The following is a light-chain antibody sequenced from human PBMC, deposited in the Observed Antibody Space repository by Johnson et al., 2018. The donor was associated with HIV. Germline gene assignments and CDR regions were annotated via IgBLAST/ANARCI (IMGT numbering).Light chain of an antibody. V-gene: IGLV1-51*02. Sequence: VLTQPPSVSAAPGQKVTISCSGSSSDMGNYAVSWYQQLPGTAPKLPIYENNKRPSGITDRISGSKSGTSATLGITGLQTGDEADYYCGTWDCSLRARFFGTGTKVTVL. CDR3: GTWDCSLRARF. J-gene: IGLJ1*01. CDR1: SSDMGNYA. CDR2: ENN.